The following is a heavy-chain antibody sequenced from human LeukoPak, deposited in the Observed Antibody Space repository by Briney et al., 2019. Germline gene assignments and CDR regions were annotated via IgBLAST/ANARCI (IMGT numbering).Heavy chain of an antibody. CDR1: GFTFSSYW. Sequence: GGSLRLSCAASGFTFSSYWIRWVRQAPGKGLEWVANIKRDGSEKNYVDSVKGRFTISRDNAKNSLYLQMNSLRAEDTAVYYCASGLELDYWGQGTLVTVSS. V-gene: IGHV3-7*03. CDR3: ASGLELDY. J-gene: IGHJ4*02. CDR2: IKRDGSEK.